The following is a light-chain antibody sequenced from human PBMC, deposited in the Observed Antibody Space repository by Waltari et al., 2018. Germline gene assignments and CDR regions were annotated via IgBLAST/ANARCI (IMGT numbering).Light chain of an antibody. CDR2: RAS. Sequence: DIQMAQSPSSLSASAEDRVTITCRTSQTIGSCLNWYQQKPGKAPKLLIYRASTLQSGVPSRFTGSGSGTDFTLTITSPQPEDSATYYCQQCASGPRTFGQGTRVELK. CDR3: QQCASGPRT. J-gene: IGKJ1*01. CDR1: QTIGSC. V-gene: IGKV1-39*01.